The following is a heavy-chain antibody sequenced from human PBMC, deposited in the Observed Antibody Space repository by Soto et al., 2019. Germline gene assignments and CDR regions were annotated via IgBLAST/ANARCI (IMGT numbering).Heavy chain of an antibody. CDR3: AKALGELSPESYDY. CDR2: ISYDGSDK. D-gene: IGHD3-16*02. V-gene: IGHV3-30*18. Sequence: QVQLVESGGGVVQPGRSLRLSCAASGFTFSSYAMHWVSQAPGKGLEWVAVISYDGSDKYYADYVKGRFTISRDNSKNTLNLQMNSLRADDTAVYYCAKALGELSPESYDYWGQGTLITVSS. CDR1: GFTFSSYA. J-gene: IGHJ4*02.